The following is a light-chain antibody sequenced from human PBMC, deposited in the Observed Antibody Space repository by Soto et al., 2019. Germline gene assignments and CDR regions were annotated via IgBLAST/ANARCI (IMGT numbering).Light chain of an antibody. CDR1: GIDVKSYNL. V-gene: IGLV2-23*01. J-gene: IGLJ2*01. CDR2: EDS. CDR3: CSYADTDTLVL. Sequence: QSALTQPASVSGSPGQSITISCTGKGIDVKSYNLVSWYQQHPGKAPKLMIYEDSKRPSGVSNRFSGSKSCNSASLTISGLQAEDEADYYCCSYADTDTLVLFGGVTKLIVL.